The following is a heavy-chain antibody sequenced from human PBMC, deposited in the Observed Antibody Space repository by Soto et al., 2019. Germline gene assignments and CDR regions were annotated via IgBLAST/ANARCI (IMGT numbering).Heavy chain of an antibody. D-gene: IGHD3-22*01. CDR3: ARDIVPCQNGSGYYLDAFDI. CDR2: IIPIFGTA. Sequence: SVKVSCKASGGTFSSYAISWVRQAPGQGLEWMGGIIPIFGTANYAQKFQGRVTITADESTSTAYMELSSLRSEDTAVYYCARDIVPCQNGSGYYLDAFDIWGPGILVTV. V-gene: IGHV1-69*13. J-gene: IGHJ3*02. CDR1: GGTFSSYA.